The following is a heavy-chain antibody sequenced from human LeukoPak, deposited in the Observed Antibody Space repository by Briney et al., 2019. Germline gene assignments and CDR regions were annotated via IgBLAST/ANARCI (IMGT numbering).Heavy chain of an antibody. CDR2: ISGSGGST. Sequence: GGTLRLSCPASGFTFSSYGMSWVRQAPGKGLEWVSAISGSGGSTFYADFVKGRFTISRDNAKNSLYLQMNSLRAEDTAVYYCARDDKMITFGGVIPKGFDPWGQGTLVTVSS. D-gene: IGHD3-16*01. V-gene: IGHV3-23*01. CDR3: ARDDKMITFGGVIPKGFDP. J-gene: IGHJ5*02. CDR1: GFTFSSYG.